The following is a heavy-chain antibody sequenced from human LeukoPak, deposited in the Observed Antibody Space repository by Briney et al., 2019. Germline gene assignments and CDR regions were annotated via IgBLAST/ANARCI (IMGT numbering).Heavy chain of an antibody. CDR2: ISAYNGNT. V-gene: IGHV1-18*04. CDR1: GYTFTSYG. Sequence: ASVKVSCKASGYTFTSYGVSWVRQAPGQGLEWMGWISAYNGNTNYAQKLQGRVTMTTDTSTSTAYMELRGLRSDDTAVYYCARDVYYGSGNWFDPWGQGTLVTVSS. J-gene: IGHJ5*02. D-gene: IGHD3-10*01. CDR3: ARDVYYGSGNWFDP.